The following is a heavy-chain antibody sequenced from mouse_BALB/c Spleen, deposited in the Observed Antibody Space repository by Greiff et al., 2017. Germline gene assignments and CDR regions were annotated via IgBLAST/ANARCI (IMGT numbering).Heavy chain of an antibody. CDR1: GYSITSGYY. CDR3: ARVLQAWFAY. J-gene: IGHJ3*01. V-gene: IGHV3-6*02. Sequence: VQLKESGPGLVKPSQSLSLTCSVTGYSITSGYYWNWIRQFPGNKLEWMGYISYDGSNNYNPSLKNRISITRDTSKNQFFLKLNSVTTEDTATYYCARVLQAWFAYWGQGTLVTVSA. CDR2: ISYDGSN. D-gene: IGHD3-2*02.